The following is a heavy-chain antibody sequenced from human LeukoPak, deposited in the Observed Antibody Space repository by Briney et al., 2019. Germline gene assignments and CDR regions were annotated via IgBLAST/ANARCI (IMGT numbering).Heavy chain of an antibody. V-gene: IGHV4-34*01. D-gene: IGHD6-19*01. Sequence: SETLSLTCAVYGGSFSGYYWSWIRQPPGKGLEWIGEINHSGSTNYNPSLKSRVTISVDTSKNQFSLKLSSVTAADTAVYYCASQGSRWLAPFDYWGQGTLVTVSS. CDR2: INHSGST. J-gene: IGHJ4*02. CDR3: ASQGSRWLAPFDY. CDR1: GGSFSGYY.